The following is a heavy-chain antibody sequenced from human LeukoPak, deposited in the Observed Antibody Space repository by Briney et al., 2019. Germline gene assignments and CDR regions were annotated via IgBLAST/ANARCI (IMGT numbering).Heavy chain of an antibody. D-gene: IGHD3-3*01. CDR3: ASGYYDFWSGYYTRDAHYMDV. V-gene: IGHV1-69*05. CDR1: GYTFTSYA. Sequence: ASVKVSCKASGYTFTSYAMHWVRQAPGQGLEWMGGIIPIFGTANYAQKFQGRVTITTDESTSTAYMELSSLRSEDTAVYYCASGYYDFWSGYYTRDAHYMDVWGKGTTVTVSS. CDR2: IIPIFGTA. J-gene: IGHJ6*03.